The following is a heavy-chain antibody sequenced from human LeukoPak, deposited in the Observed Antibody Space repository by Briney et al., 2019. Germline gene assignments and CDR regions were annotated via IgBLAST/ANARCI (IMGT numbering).Heavy chain of an antibody. Sequence: GGSPRLSCAASGISVSAHYMNWARQAPGKGLEWVSVIYTGGDTYYADSVKGRFTISRDSSKNTFYLQMNNLRVEDSAVYYCATHDWFNPWGQGALVTVSS. CDR2: IYTGGDT. CDR1: GISVSAHY. CDR3: ATHDWFNP. J-gene: IGHJ5*02. V-gene: IGHV3-53*01.